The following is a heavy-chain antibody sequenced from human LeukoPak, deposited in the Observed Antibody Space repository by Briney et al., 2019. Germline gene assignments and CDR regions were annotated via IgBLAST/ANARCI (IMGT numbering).Heavy chain of an antibody. Sequence: GGSLRLSCAASGFTVSSNYMSWVRQAPGKGLEWVSVIYSGGSTYYADSVEGRFTISRDNSKNTLYLQTNSLRAEDTAVYYCARGLYSSSWYLGYWGQGTLVTVSS. V-gene: IGHV3-53*01. J-gene: IGHJ4*02. CDR2: IYSGGST. D-gene: IGHD6-13*01. CDR1: GFTVSSNY. CDR3: ARGLYSSSWYLGY.